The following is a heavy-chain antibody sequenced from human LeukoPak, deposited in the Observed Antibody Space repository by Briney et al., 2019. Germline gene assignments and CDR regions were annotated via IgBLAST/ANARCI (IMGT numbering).Heavy chain of an antibody. CDR2: ISYDGSNK. J-gene: IGHJ4*02. Sequence: GGSLRLSCGASGFTFSSYAMHWVRQAPGKGQEWVAVISYDGSNKYYADSVKGRFTISRDNSKNTLYLQMNSLRAEDTAVYYCARDRPEVVGWGQGTLVTVSS. CDR1: GFTFSSYA. CDR3: ARDRPEVVG. D-gene: IGHD2-15*01. V-gene: IGHV3-30-3*01.